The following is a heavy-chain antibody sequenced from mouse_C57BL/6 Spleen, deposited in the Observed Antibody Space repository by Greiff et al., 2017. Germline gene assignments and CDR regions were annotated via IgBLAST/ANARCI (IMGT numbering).Heavy chain of an antibody. Sequence: EVMLVESGGDLVKPGGSLKLSCAASGFTFSSYGMSWVRQTPDKRLEWVATISSGGSYTYYPDSVKGRFTISRDNAKNTLYLQMSSLKSEDTAMYYCARNYGSSYDWFAYWGQGTLVTVSA. CDR1: GFTFSSYG. V-gene: IGHV5-6*01. D-gene: IGHD1-1*01. CDR2: ISSGGSYT. CDR3: ARNYGSSYDWFAY. J-gene: IGHJ3*01.